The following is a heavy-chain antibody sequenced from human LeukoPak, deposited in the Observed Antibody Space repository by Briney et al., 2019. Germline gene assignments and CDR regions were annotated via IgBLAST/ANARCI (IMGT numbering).Heavy chain of an antibody. CDR3: ARDRRSRGVRGVIPYFDL. D-gene: IGHD3-10*01. CDR2: MSGSDAGT. Sequence: GGTLRLSCATSGFTFSSYDMSWVRQAPGKGLEWVSAMSGSDAGTYYADSVKGRFTISRDNSKNTLFLQMNSLRAEGTAVYYCARDRRSRGVRGVIPYFDLWGRGTLVTVSS. J-gene: IGHJ2*01. CDR1: GFTFSSYD. V-gene: IGHV3-23*01.